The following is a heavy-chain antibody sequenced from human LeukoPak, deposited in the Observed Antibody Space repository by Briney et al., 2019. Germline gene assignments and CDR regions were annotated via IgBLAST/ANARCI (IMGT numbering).Heavy chain of an antibody. CDR1: GYTFTSYA. Sequence: ASVKVSCKASGYTFTSYAMRWVRQAPGQRLEWMGWINAGNGNTKYSQKFQGRVTITRDTSASTAYMELSSLRSEDTAVYYCARSLAADYYYYGMDVWGQGTTVTVSS. CDR2: INAGNGNT. CDR3: ARSLAADYYYYGMDV. J-gene: IGHJ6*02. V-gene: IGHV1-3*01.